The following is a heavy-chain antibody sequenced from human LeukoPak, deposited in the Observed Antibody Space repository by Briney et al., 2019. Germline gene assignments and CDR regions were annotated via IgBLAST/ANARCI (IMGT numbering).Heavy chain of an antibody. J-gene: IGHJ6*02. D-gene: IGHD3-3*01. CDR2: IKQDGSGE. CDR1: GFTFSSYW. Sequence: GGSLRLSCAASGFTFSSYWMSWVRQAPGKGLEWVANIKQDGSGEYYVDSVKGRFTISRDNAKNSLYLQMNSLRAEDTAVYYCARQLRFLEWLKEFGMDVWGQGTTVTVSS. CDR3: ARQLRFLEWLKEFGMDV. V-gene: IGHV3-7*01.